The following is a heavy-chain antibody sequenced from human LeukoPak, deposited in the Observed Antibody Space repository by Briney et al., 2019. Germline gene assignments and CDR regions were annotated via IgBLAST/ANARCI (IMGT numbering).Heavy chain of an antibody. CDR1: GYTFTSYG. Sequence: ASVKVSCKASGYTFTSYGISWVRQAPGQGLEWMGWINPNSGGTNYAQKFQGRVTMTRDTSISTAYMELSRLRSDDTAVYYCARDLWGYSYGRYYYYYMDVWGKGTTVTVSS. D-gene: IGHD5-18*01. CDR2: INPNSGGT. V-gene: IGHV1-2*02. J-gene: IGHJ6*03. CDR3: ARDLWGYSYGRYYYYYMDV.